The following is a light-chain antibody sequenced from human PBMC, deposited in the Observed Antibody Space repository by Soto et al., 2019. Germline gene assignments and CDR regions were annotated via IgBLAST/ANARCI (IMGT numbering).Light chain of an antibody. V-gene: IGLV2-23*02. CDR1: SSDVGSYNL. CDR3: CSYAPTSTFERVI. J-gene: IGLJ2*01. CDR2: EAF. Sequence: QSVLTQPASVSGSPGQSITISCTGTSSDVGSYNLVSWYQQHPGKAPKLMIYEAFKRPSGVSNRFSGSKSGNTASLTISGLQAEDEADYYCCSYAPTSTFERVIFGGGTKLTVL.